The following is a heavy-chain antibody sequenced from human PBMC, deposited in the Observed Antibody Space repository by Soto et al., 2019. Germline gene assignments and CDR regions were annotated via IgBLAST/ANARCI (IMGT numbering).Heavy chain of an antibody. J-gene: IGHJ6*02. CDR2: IYPGDSDT. CDR1: GYSFTSYW. CDR3: AGGGVRGVITRTRDYYGMDV. V-gene: IGHV5-51*01. D-gene: IGHD3-10*01. Sequence: PGESLKISCKGSGYSFTSYWIGWVRQMPGEGLEWMGIIYPGDSDTRYSPSFQGQVTISADKSIGTAYLQWSSLKASDTAMYYCAGGGVRGVITRTRDYYGMDVWGQGTTVTVSS.